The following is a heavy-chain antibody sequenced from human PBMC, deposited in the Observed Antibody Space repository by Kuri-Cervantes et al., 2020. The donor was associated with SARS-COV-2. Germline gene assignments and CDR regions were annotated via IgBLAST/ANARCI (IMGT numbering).Heavy chain of an antibody. CDR1: GYTFTSYY. V-gene: IGHV1-18*04. CDR2: IIPIFGTA. Sequence: ASVKVSCKASGYTFTSYYMHWVRQAPGQGLEWMGGIIPIFGTANYAQKLQGRVTMTTDISTSTAYMELRSLRSDDTAVYYCARDGIDIVVGNDAFDIWGQGTMVTVSS. D-gene: IGHD2-2*01. J-gene: IGHJ3*02. CDR3: ARDGIDIVVGNDAFDI.